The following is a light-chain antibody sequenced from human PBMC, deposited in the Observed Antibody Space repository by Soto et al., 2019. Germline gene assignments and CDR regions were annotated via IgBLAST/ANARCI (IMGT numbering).Light chain of an antibody. J-gene: IGLJ2*01. V-gene: IGLV2-14*03. CDR1: SSDVGAYNY. Sequence: QSVLTQPASVSGSPGQSITISCTGTSSDVGAYNYVSWYQQHPGKAPQLMIFDVSNRPSGVSGRFSGSKSGNTASLTISGLQAEDEADYYCSSWTNNDNLVVFGGGTKLTVL. CDR2: DVS. CDR3: SSWTNNDNLVV.